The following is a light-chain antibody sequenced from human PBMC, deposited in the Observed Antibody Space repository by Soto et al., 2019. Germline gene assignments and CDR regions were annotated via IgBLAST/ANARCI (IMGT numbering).Light chain of an antibody. CDR1: QSVSSSY. CDR2: GTS. J-gene: IGKJ4*01. Sequence: EIVLTQSPGTLSLSPGERATLSCRASQSVSSSYLVWYQQRPGQPPRLLIYGTSTRAAGISDRFSGSGSGTDFTLTIYRLEPGDSAVYYCQQYGTSALTFGGGTKVEIK. V-gene: IGKV3-20*01. CDR3: QQYGTSALT.